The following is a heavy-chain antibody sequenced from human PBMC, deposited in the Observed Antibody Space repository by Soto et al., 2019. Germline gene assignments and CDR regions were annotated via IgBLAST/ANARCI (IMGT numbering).Heavy chain of an antibody. CDR2: INHSGST. CDR3: ARGGGLGELLKDS. D-gene: IGHD3-10*01. J-gene: IGHJ4*02. V-gene: IGHV4-34*01. Sequence: SETLSLTCAVYGGSFSGYYWTWIRQPPGTGLEWIGEINHSGSTNYNPSLKSRVTISVDTSKNQFSLKLTSVTAADTAVYYCARGGGLGELLKDSWGQGTLVTVS. CDR1: GGSFSGYY.